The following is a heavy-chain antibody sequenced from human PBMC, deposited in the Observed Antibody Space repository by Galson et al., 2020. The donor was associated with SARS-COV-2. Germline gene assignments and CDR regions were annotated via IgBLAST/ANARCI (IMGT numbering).Heavy chain of an antibody. CDR1: GGSFTNYY. V-gene: IGHV4-34*01. CDR3: VRGAEERRIIVVVPYYYTYMDV. J-gene: IGHJ6*03. CDR2: INHRGST. D-gene: IGHD2-2*01. Sequence: SQTLSLTCAVYGGSFTNYYWTWIPQSPGTGLQCIGEINHRGSTNYDPSLQRRVAMSVDTSKNQFSLRLSSVTAADTAVYYCVRGAEERRIIVVVPYYYTYMDVWGGGTAVTVSS.